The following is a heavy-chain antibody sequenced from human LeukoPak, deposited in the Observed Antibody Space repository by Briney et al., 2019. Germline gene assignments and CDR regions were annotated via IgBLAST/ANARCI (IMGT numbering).Heavy chain of an antibody. CDR3: AKATGYSGSYSGNFDY. CDR2: IIGSGGST. D-gene: IGHD1-26*01. V-gene: IGHV3-23*01. Sequence: SGGSLRLSCAASGFTFSSYAMSWVRQAPGKGLEWVSAIIGSGGSTYYADSVKGRFTISRDNSKNTLYLQMNSLRAEDTAVYYCAKATGYSGSYSGNFDYWGQGTLVTVSS. CDR1: GFTFSSYA. J-gene: IGHJ4*02.